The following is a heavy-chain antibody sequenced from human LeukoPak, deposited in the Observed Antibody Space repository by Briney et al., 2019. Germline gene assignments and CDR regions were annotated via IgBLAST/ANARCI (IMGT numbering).Heavy chain of an antibody. CDR1: GFTFTDFA. V-gene: IGHV3-23*01. CDR2: ISASGTIT. D-gene: IGHD1-1*01. J-gene: IGHJ4*02. CDR3: AYLGLSSDWNDVPGPQIDY. Sequence: GGSLRLSCAASGFTFTDFAMNWVRQAPGKGLEWVSTISASGTITYYADSVKGRCTISSDYSRNTVYLQMNSLRAEDTAVYYCAYLGLSSDWNDVPGPQIDYWGQGTLVSVSS.